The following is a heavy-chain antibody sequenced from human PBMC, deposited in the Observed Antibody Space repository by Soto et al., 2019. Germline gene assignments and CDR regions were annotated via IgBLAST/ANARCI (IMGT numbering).Heavy chain of an antibody. V-gene: IGHV1-58*01. CDR1: GFTVSSSS. D-gene: IGHD3-10*01. J-gene: IGHJ4*02. CDR2: IVFGSGDT. CDR3: AADYGAVTPFYS. Sequence: SVKVSCKASGFTVSSSSVQWMRQARGQRLEWLGWIVFGSGDTKYAQRFQDRLTITRDMSTDTAYLELSSLRSEDTAVYYCAADYGAVTPFYSWGQGTLVTVSS.